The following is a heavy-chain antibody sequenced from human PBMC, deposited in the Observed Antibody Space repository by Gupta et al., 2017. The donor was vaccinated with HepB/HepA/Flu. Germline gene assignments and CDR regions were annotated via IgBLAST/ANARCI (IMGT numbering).Heavy chain of an antibody. D-gene: IGHD6-13*01. Sequence: EVQLVESGGGLVQPGGSLRLSCAASGFTVSSNYMSWVRQAPGKGLEWVSVIYSGGSTYYADSVKGRFTISRHNSKNTLYLQMNSLRAEDTAVYYCARVQAGDYYYGMDVWGQGTTVTVSS. J-gene: IGHJ6*02. CDR2: IYSGGST. V-gene: IGHV3-53*04. CDR1: GFTVSSNY. CDR3: ARVQAGDYYYGMDV.